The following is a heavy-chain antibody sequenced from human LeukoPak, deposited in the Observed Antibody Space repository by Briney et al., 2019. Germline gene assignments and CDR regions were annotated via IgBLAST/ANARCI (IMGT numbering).Heavy chain of an antibody. D-gene: IGHD6-19*01. CDR1: GDSVSSNSAA. Sequence: SQTLSLTCAISGDSVSSNSAAWNWIRQSPSRGLEWLGRTYYRSKWYNDCAVSMKSRITINPDTSKDQFSLQLNSVTPEDTAVYYCARDAGSGWSSFDYWGQGTLVTVSS. V-gene: IGHV6-1*01. CDR3: ARDAGSGWSSFDY. J-gene: IGHJ4*02. CDR2: TYYRSKWYN.